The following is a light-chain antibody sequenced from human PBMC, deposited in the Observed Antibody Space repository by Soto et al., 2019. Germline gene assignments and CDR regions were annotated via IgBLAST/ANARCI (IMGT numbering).Light chain of an antibody. J-gene: IGLJ1*01. CDR3: QSYGSSLSGYV. CDR2: DNS. Sequence: QSVLTQPPSVSGAPGQRVTISCTGSSSNIGAHYEVHWYQQLPGTAPKLLMYDNSNRPSGVPDRFSGSKSGTSASLAITGLQAEDEADYYCQSYGSSLSGYVFGSGTKVTVL. V-gene: IGLV1-40*01. CDR1: SSNIGAHYE.